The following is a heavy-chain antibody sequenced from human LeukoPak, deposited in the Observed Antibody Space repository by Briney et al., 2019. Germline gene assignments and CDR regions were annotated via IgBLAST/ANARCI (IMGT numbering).Heavy chain of an antibody. CDR2: IKSKTDTGTT. Sequence: PSETLSLTCSVSGGSIGSYHWSWIRQPPGKGLEWVGRIKSKTDTGTTHYAAPVKGRFTISRDDSKNTLFLEMNSLKTEDTAVYYCTTGPASYYDLGIYFSTYWGQGTLVTVSS. J-gene: IGHJ4*02. D-gene: IGHD3-16*01. V-gene: IGHV3-15*01. CDR1: GGSIGSYH. CDR3: TTGPASYYDLGIYFSTY.